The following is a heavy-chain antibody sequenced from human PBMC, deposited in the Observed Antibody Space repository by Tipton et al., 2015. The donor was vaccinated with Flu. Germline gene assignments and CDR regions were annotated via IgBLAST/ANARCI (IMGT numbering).Heavy chain of an antibody. J-gene: IGHJ4*02. CDR2: INQGGSEE. D-gene: IGHD2-21*01. CDR1: GFTFRNYW. CDR3: ARQLGGGDCY. V-gene: IGHV3-7*03. Sequence: SLRLSCAVSGFTFRNYWMTWVRQAPGKGLEWVANINQGGSEEYYVDSVKGRFTISRDNAKNSLYLQMNSLRAEDTAVYYCARQLGGGDCYWGQGTLVTVSS.